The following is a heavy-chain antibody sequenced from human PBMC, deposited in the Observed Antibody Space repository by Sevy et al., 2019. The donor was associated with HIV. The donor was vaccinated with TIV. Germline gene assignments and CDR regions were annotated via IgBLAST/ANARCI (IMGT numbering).Heavy chain of an antibody. V-gene: IGHV3-30*18. CDR3: AKEGENYGGNSGWVYFDY. Sequence: GGSLRLSCAASGFTFSSYGMHWVRQAPGKGLEWVAVISYDGSNKYYAYSVKGRFTISRDNSKNTLYLQMNSLRAEDTAVYYCAKEGENYGGNSGWVYFDYWGQGTLVTVSS. D-gene: IGHD2-21*02. J-gene: IGHJ4*02. CDR1: GFTFSSYG. CDR2: ISYDGSNK.